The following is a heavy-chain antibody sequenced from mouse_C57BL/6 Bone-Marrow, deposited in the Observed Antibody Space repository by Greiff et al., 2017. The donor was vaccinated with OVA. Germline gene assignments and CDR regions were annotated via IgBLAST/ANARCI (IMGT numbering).Heavy chain of an antibody. CDR1: GYTFTSYW. Sequence: QVQLQQPGAELVKPGASVKMSCKASGYTFTSYWITWVKQRPGKGLEWIGDIYPGSGSTSYNEKFKSKATLTVDTSSSTAFMQLSSRRSEDSAVYYCARVGGSRDLDYWGQGTTLTVSS. CDR3: ARVGGSRDLDY. J-gene: IGHJ2*01. CDR2: IYPGSGST. V-gene: IGHV1-55*01. D-gene: IGHD1-1*01.